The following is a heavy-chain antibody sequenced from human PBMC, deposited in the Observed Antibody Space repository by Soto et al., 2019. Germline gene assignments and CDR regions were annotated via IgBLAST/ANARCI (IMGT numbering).Heavy chain of an antibody. Sequence: QVQLQQWGAGLLKPSETLSLTCAVYGGSFNPYYWSWIRQPPGKGLEWIGDINHSGSTSYNPSLKSRVTISVDTSKYQFSLRLRSVTAADTAVYYCARGYSVEGDYYLDYWGQGTLVTVSA. CDR1: GGSFNPYY. CDR3: ARGYSVEGDYYLDY. CDR2: INHSGST. V-gene: IGHV4-34*01. D-gene: IGHD2-15*01. J-gene: IGHJ4*02.